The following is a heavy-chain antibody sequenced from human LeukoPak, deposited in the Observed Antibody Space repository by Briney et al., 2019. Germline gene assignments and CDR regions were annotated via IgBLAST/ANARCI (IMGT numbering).Heavy chain of an antibody. CDR1: GFTFSRYY. D-gene: IGHD3-9*01. J-gene: IGHJ6*02. CDR3: AKSDYDILTAYYYYGMDV. Sequence: GGSLRLFCAASGFTFSRYYMSWVRQAPGKGLEWVAVISYDASNKYYADSVKGRFTISRDNSKNTLYLQMNGLRAEDTAVYYCAKSDYDILTAYYYYGMDVWGQGTTVTVSS. CDR2: ISYDASNK. V-gene: IGHV3-30*18.